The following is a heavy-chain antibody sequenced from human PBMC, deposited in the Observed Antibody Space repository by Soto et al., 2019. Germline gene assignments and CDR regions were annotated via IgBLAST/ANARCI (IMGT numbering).Heavy chain of an antibody. CDR2: IIPILGIT. CDR3: AKAGGRGAAYSYYDMDV. CDR1: GGTFSSHT. J-gene: IGHJ6*02. D-gene: IGHD6-13*01. V-gene: IGHV1-69*02. Sequence: QVQLVQSGAEVKKPGSSVKVSCKASGGTFSSHTINWVRQAPGQGLEWMGRIIPILGITNYAQRFQGRVTIIADKFTSTAYMELSSLRSEDTAVYYCAKAGGRGAAYSYYDMDVWGQGTTVTVSS.